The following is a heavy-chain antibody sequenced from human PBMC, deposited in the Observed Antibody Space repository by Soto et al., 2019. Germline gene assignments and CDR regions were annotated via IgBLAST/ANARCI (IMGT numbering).Heavy chain of an antibody. CDR3: AREGDCSGGSCYSGGAFDI. V-gene: IGHV4-31*03. CDR2: IYYSGST. Sequence: SETLSLTCTVSGGSISSGGYYWSWIRQHPGKGLEWIGYIYYSGSTYYDPSLKSRVTISVDTSKNQFSLKLSSVTAADTAVFYCAREGDCSGGSCYSGGAFDIWGQGTMVTVSS. J-gene: IGHJ3*02. CDR1: GGSISSGGYY. D-gene: IGHD2-15*01.